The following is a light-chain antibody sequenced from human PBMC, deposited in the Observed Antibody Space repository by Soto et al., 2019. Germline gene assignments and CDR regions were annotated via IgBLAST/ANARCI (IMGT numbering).Light chain of an antibody. Sequence: IVMTQSPAILSVSPGERATLSCRASQSVSSNLAWYQQKPGQAPRLLIYGASTRATGIPARFSGSGSGTEFTLTISSLQSEDFAVYYCHQRQRWPRTFGQGTKVDIK. V-gene: IGKV3-15*01. CDR1: QSVSSN. J-gene: IGKJ1*01. CDR3: HQRQRWPRT. CDR2: GAS.